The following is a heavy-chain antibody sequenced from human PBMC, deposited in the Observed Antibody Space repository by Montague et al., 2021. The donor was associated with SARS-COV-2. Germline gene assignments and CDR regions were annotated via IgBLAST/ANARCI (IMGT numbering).Heavy chain of an antibody. CDR2: IDWDDDK. J-gene: IGHJ3*02. CDR1: GFSLSTSGMC. V-gene: IGHV2-70*01. D-gene: IGHD6-13*01. CDR3: ALTSIPAAGTAFDI. Sequence: PALVKPTQTLTLTCTFSGFSLSTSGMCVSWIRQPPGKALEWLALIDWDDDKYYSTSLKTRLTISKDTSKNQVVLTMTNMDPVDTATYYCALTSIPAAGTAFDIWGQGTMVTVSS.